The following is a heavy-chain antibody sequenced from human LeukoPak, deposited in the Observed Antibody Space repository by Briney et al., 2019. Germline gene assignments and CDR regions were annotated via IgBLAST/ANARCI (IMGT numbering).Heavy chain of an antibody. V-gene: IGHV4-38-2*01. CDR3: ARVSGSGTALDAFDI. J-gene: IGHJ3*02. Sequence: SETLSHTCAVSAYPISSGHYWGWIRQPPGKGLEWIGSMYHSGSTYFNPSLKSRVTISVDTPKNQFSLTLSSVTAADTAVYFCARVSGSGTALDAFDIWGQGTMVIVSS. D-gene: IGHD1-1*01. CDR2: MYHSGST. CDR1: AYPISSGHY.